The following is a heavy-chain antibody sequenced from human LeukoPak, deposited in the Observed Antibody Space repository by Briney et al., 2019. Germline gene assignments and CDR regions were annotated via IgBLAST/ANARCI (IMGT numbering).Heavy chain of an antibody. CDR3: ARDIDSSGYYPWYFDY. CDR2: IYHSGST. D-gene: IGHD3-22*01. V-gene: IGHV4-38-2*02. CDR1: GYSIGSGYY. J-gene: IGHJ4*02. Sequence: SETLSLTCTVSGYSIGSGYYWGWIRQPPGKGLEWIGSIYHSGSTYYNPSLKSRVTISVDTSKNQFSLKLSSVTAADTAVYYCARDIDSSGYYPWYFDYWGQGTLVTVSS.